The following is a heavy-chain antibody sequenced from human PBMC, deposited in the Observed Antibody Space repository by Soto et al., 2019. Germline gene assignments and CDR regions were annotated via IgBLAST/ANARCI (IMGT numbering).Heavy chain of an antibody. CDR3: ARERKSPYSDYGVDV. V-gene: IGHV4-30-4*01. CDR1: GGSISSGDYY. CDR2: IYYSGST. Sequence: QVQLQESGPGLVKPSQTLSLTCTVSGGSISSGDYYWRWIRQSPGKGLEWIGYIYYSGSTYYNPSHKSRFTISVDTSKNQFSLKLSSVTAADTAVYYCARERKSPYSDYGVDVWGQGTTVTVSS. J-gene: IGHJ6*02.